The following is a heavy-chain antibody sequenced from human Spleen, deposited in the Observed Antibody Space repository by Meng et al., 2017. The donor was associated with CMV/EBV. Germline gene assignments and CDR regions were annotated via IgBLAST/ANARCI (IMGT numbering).Heavy chain of an antibody. CDR2: IRSKANSYAT. V-gene: IGHV3-73*02. CDR1: GFTFSDSA. CDR3: TRQIVESPWFDP. J-gene: IGHJ5*02. Sequence: EGQLGESGGGCVQPGGSLKLSCAASGFTFSDSAMHWVRQASGKGLEWVGRIRSKANSYATAYAASVKGRFTISRDDSKNTAYLQMNGLKTEDTAVYYCTRQIVESPWFDPWGQGTLVTVSS. D-gene: IGHD2-21*01.